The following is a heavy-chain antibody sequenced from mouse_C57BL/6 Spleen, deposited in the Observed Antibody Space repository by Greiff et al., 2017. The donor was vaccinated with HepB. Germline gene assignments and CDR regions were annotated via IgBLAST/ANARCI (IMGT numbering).Heavy chain of an antibody. CDR1: GYAFSSSW. CDR3: ARDYSNYDYYAMDY. CDR2: IYPGDGDT. Sequence: VQLQQSGPELVKPGASVKISCKASGYAFSSSWMNWVKQRPGKGLEWIGRIYPGDGDTNYNGKFKGKATLTADKSSSTAYMQRSSLTSEDSAVYFCARDYSNYDYYAMDYWGQGTSVTVSS. J-gene: IGHJ4*01. V-gene: IGHV1-82*01. D-gene: IGHD2-5*01.